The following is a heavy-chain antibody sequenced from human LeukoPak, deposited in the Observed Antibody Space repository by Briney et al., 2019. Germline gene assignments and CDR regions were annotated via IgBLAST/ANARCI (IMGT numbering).Heavy chain of an antibody. D-gene: IGHD3-3*01. CDR1: GFTFSSYW. Sequence: HPGGSLRLSCAASGFTFSSYWMSWVRQAPGKGLEWVANIKQDGSEKYYADSVKGRFTISRDKAKNSLYLQMNSLRAEDTAVYYCARDRYYDFWSGYPVDGMDVWGQGTTVTVSS. CDR3: ARDRYYDFWSGYPVDGMDV. CDR2: IKQDGSEK. J-gene: IGHJ6*02. V-gene: IGHV3-7*05.